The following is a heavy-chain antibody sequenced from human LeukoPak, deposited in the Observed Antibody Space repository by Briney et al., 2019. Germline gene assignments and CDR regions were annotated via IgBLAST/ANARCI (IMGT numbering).Heavy chain of an antibody. J-gene: IGHJ4*02. Sequence: PGGSLRLTCAASGFTFSSNAMSWVRQDPGKGVEWVSAISGSGDSTFYADSVKGRFTISRNNSKNTLYLQMNSLRAEDTAVYYCARHTGSGYYYGNWGQGTLVTVSS. CDR3: ARHTGSGYYYGN. D-gene: IGHD3-22*01. CDR2: ISGSGDST. V-gene: IGHV3-23*01. CDR1: GFTFSSNA.